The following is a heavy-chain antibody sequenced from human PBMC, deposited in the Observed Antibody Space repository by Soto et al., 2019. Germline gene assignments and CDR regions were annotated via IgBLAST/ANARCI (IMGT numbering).Heavy chain of an antibody. D-gene: IGHD7-27*01. CDR1: GFILIDCP. CDR3: ARDLSWGSNWYYYMDV. V-gene: IGHV3-48*01. J-gene: IGHJ6*03. Sequence: EVQLVESGGGLVQPGGPLRLSCATSGFILIDCPMNWVRQAPGKGLEWVSYISSSSSVIDYADSVKGRFTVSRDNARNSLYLQMNSLRAEDTAVYYCARDLSWGSNWYYYMDVWGKGTTVTVSS. CDR2: ISSSSSVI.